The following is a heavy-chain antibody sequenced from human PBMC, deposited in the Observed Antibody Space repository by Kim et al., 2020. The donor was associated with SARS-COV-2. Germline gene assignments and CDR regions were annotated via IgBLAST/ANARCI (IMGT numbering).Heavy chain of an antibody. D-gene: IGHD1-1*01. CDR3: ARSAGLNGNNYLAFDF. V-gene: IGHV4-4*02. CDR2: IYYRGST. J-gene: IGHJ4*01. CDR1: GGSISSSNW. Sequence: SETLSLTCAVSGGSISSSNWWTWVRQPPGRGLEWIGEIYYRGSTNYNPSLQNRVTISVDNSKNHFSLKLNSVTAADTAVYYCARSAGLNGNNYLAFDFWG.